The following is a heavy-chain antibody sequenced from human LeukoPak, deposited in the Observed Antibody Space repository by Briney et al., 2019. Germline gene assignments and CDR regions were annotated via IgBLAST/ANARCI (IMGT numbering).Heavy chain of an antibody. V-gene: IGHV1-24*01. CDR1: GYTLTELS. CDR3: AIPLGSWEAFDI. Sequence: ASVKVSCKVSGYTLTELSMHWVRQAPGKGLGWMGGFDPEDGETIYAQKFQGRVTMTEDTSTDTAYMELSSLRSEDTAVYYCAIPLGSWEAFDIWGQGTMVTVSS. J-gene: IGHJ3*02. CDR2: FDPEDGET. D-gene: IGHD1-26*01.